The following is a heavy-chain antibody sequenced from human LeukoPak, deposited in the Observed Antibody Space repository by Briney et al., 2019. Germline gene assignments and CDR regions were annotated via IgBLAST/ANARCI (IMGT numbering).Heavy chain of an antibody. J-gene: IGHJ4*02. Sequence: SETLSLTCTVTGGSVSSGSYYWSWIRQPPGKGLEWIGYIYYSGSTNYNPSLKSRVTISVDTSKNQFSLKLSSVTAADTAVYYCARDIPSSTSWGRYFDYWGQGTLVTVSS. V-gene: IGHV4-61*01. CDR2: IYYSGST. CDR3: ARDIPSSTSWGRYFDY. CDR1: GGSVSSGSYY. D-gene: IGHD2-2*01.